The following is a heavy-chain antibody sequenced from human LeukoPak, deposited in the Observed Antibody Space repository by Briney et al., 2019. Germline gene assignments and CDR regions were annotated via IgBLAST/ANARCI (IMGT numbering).Heavy chain of an antibody. V-gene: IGHV4-59*08. J-gene: IGHJ6*03. CDR3: ARRPGSHNYYHYYMDV. CDR1: GCSISGYY. Sequence: PSETLSLTCTVSGCSISGYYWNWIRRAPARGLEWIGFIYYTWSTSYNPSLYREVTISLATSKNHFTLKLSSVTAADTAVYYSARRPGSHNYYHYYMDVWGKGTTVTVSS. D-gene: IGHD3-10*01. CDR2: IYYTWST.